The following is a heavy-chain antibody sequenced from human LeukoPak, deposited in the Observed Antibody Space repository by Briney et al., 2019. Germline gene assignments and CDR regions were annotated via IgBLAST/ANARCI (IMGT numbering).Heavy chain of an antibody. CDR3: ARDLWVTGSSWSGLGDAFDI. V-gene: IGHV4-4*07. CDR2: TYTSGST. D-gene: IGHD6-13*01. J-gene: IGHJ3*02. CDR1: GGSISSYY. Sequence: SETLSLTCTVSGGSISSYYWSWIRQPAGKGLEWIGRTYTSGSTNYNPSLKSRVTMSVDTSKNQFSLKLSSVTAADTAVYYCARDLWVTGSSWSGLGDAFDIWGQGTMVTASS.